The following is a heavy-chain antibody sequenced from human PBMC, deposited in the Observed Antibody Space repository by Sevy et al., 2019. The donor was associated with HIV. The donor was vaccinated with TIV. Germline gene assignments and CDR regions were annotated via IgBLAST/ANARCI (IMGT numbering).Heavy chain of an antibody. CDR3: ARDSDFGDPKLYYYYGMDV. Sequence: GGSLRLSCAASGFTFSSYGMHWVRQAPGKGLEWVALISYDGSSKYYADSVKGRFTISRDNSKSTRYLQMNSLRSEDTAMYYCARDSDFGDPKLYYYYGMDVWGQGTTVTVSS. CDR2: ISYDGSSK. CDR1: GFTFSSYG. V-gene: IGHV3-30*03. D-gene: IGHD4-17*01. J-gene: IGHJ6*02.